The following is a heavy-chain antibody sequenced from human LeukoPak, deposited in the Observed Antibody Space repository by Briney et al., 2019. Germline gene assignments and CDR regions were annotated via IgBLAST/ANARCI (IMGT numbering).Heavy chain of an antibody. J-gene: IGHJ5*02. CDR1: GGSISSYY. CDR2: IYYSGST. V-gene: IGHV4-59*01. D-gene: IGHD1-26*01. CDR3: ARDRELAALDP. Sequence: SETLSLTCTVSGGSISSYYWSWIRQPPGKGLEWIGYIYYSGSTNYNPSLKSRVTISVDTSKNQFSLKLSSVTAADTAVYYCARDRELAALDPWGQGTLVIVSS.